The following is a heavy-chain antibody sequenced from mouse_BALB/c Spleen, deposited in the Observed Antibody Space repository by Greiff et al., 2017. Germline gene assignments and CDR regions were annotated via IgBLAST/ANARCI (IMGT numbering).Heavy chain of an antibody. CDR1: GFTFTDYY. D-gene: IGHD1-2*01. Sequence: DVMLVESGGGLVQPGGSLRLSCAASGFTFTDYYMSWVRQPPGKALEWLGFIRNKANGYTTEYSASVKGPFTISRDNSQSILYLQMNTLRAEDSATYYCARERYCGYAWFAYWGQGTLVTVSA. J-gene: IGHJ3*01. V-gene: IGHV7-3*02. CDR2: IRNKANGYTT. CDR3: ARERYCGYAWFAY.